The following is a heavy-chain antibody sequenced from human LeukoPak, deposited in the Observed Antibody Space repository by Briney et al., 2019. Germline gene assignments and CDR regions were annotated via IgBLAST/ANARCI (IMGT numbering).Heavy chain of an antibody. CDR2: INHSGST. Sequence: PSETLSLTCAVYGGSFSGYYWSWIRQPPGKGLEWIGEINHSGSTNYNPSLKSRVTISVDTSKNQFSLKLSSVTAADTAVYYCASQLTGVSGLDYWGQGTLVTVSS. J-gene: IGHJ4*02. V-gene: IGHV4-34*01. CDR3: ASQLTGVSGLDY. CDR1: GGSFSGYY. D-gene: IGHD7-27*01.